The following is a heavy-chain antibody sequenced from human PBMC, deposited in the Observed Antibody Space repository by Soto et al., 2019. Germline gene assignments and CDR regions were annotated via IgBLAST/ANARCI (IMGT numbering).Heavy chain of an antibody. CDR3: ARGTPRRYYDILPGYPHYYYCGMDV. V-gene: IGHV1-69*01. D-gene: IGHD3-9*01. CDR2: IIPIFGTA. CDR1: GGTFSSYA. Sequence: QVQLVQSGAEVKKPGSSVKVSCKASGGTFSSYAISWVRQAPGQGLEWMGGIIPIFGTANYAQKFQGRVTITADESTSTAYMELSRLRSEDTDVYYCARGTPRRYYDILPGYPHYYYCGMDVWGQGTTVTVSS. J-gene: IGHJ6*02.